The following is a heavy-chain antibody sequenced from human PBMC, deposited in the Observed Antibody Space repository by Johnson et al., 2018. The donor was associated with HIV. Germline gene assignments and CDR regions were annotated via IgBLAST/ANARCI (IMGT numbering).Heavy chain of an antibody. CDR3: GKDQYRKLTTVAGI. D-gene: IGHD4-17*01. V-gene: IGHV3-11*04. CDR2: ISPSGSTI. CDR1: GFTFSDYY. J-gene: IGHJ3*02. Sequence: QVQLVESGGGLVKPGGSLRLSCAASGFTFSDYYMSWIRQAPGKGLEWVSYISPSGSTIYSADSVKGRITISRDNAKNSLYLQMNSLRAEDTAVYYCGKDQYRKLTTVAGIWGQGTMVTVSS.